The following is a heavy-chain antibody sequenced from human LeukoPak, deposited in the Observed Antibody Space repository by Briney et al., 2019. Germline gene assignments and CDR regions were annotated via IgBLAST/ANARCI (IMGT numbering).Heavy chain of an antibody. Sequence: PGGSLRLSCADSGITLSNYGMSWVRQAPGKGLEWVAGISDSGGSTSYADSVKGRFTISRDNPKNTLFLQMNSLRVEDTAVYFCAKRGVVIRVILVGFHKQAYYFDSWGQGALVTVSS. V-gene: IGHV3-23*01. CDR2: ISDSGGST. J-gene: IGHJ4*02. CDR1: GITLSNYG. CDR3: AKRGVVIRVILVGFHKQAYYFDS. D-gene: IGHD3-22*01.